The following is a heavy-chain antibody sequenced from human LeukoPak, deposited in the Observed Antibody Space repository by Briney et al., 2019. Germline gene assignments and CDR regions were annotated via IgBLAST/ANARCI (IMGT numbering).Heavy chain of an antibody. CDR1: GFTFSRYW. V-gene: IGHV3-7*01. J-gene: IGHJ4*02. Sequence: GGSLRLSCAASGFTFSRYWMSWVRQAPGKGLEWVANIKQDGSEKDYVDSVKGRFAISRDNAKNSLYLQMNSLTAEDTAVYYCARESFAARWDWGQGTLVTVSS. CDR2: IKQDGSEK. CDR3: ARESFAARWD. D-gene: IGHD6-6*01.